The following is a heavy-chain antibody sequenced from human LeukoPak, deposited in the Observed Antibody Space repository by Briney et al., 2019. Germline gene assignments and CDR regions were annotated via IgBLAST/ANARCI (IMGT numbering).Heavy chain of an antibody. CDR2: IIPILGIA. D-gene: IGHD2-15*01. CDR1: GGTFSSYA. J-gene: IGHJ6*02. CDR3: ASPVVYYYYGMDV. V-gene: IGHV1-69*04. Sequence: VASVKVSRKASGGTFSSYAISWVRQAPGQGLEWMGRIIPILGIANYAQKFQGRVTITADKSTSTAYMELSSLRSEDTAVYYCASPVVYYYYGMDVWGQGTTVTVSS.